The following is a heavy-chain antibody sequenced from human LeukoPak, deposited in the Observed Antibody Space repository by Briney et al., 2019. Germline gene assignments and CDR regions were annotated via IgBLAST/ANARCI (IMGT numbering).Heavy chain of an antibody. CDR1: GFTFSDYY. V-gene: IGHV3-11*04. CDR3: ARDPLPAYCSSTSCYDRSDNVDY. CDR2: ISSSGSTI. D-gene: IGHD2-2*01. J-gene: IGHJ4*02. Sequence: GGSLRLSCAASGFTFSDYYMSWIRQAPGKGLEWVSYISSSGSTIYYADSVKGRFTISRDNAKNSLYLQMNSLRAEDTAVYYCARDPLPAYCSSTSCYDRSDNVDYWGQGTLVTVSS.